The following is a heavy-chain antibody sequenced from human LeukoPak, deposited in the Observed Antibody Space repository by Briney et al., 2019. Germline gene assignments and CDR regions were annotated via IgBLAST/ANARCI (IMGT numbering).Heavy chain of an antibody. V-gene: IGHV3-7*04. J-gene: IGHJ4*02. CDR1: GFIFSTYW. Sequence: GGSLRLSCAASGFIFSTYWMSWVRQAPGKGLEWVANIRQDGNKIYYVDSVKGRFTISRDNAKNSLYLQMHNLRAEDTAVYYCAKDYFDYWGQGTLVTVSS. CDR3: AKDYFDY. CDR2: IRQDGNKI.